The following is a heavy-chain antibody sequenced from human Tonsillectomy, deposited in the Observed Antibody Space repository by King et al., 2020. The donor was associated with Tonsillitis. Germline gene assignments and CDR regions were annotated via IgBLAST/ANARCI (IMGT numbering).Heavy chain of an antibody. CDR1: GGSISSYY. J-gene: IGHJ5*02. CDR3: ARGSVVVAATGLNWFDP. D-gene: IGHD2-15*01. Sequence: VQLQESGPGLVKPSETLSLTCTVSGGSISSYYWNWIRQPPGKGLEWIGYIYYSGSTNYNPPLKSRVAISVDTSKNQFSLKLTSVTAADTAVYSCARGSVVVAATGLNWFDPWGQGTLVTVSS. V-gene: IGHV4-59*01. CDR2: IYYSGST.